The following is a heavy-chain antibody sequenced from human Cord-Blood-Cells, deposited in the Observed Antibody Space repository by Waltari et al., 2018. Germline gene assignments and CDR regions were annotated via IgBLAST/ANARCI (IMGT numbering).Heavy chain of an antibody. J-gene: IGHJ4*02. CDR3: ARGIAVAGTRGFDY. V-gene: IGHV1-3*01. CDR2: INAGNGNT. CDR1: GYTFTSYA. D-gene: IGHD6-19*01. Sequence: QVQLVQSGAEVKKPGASVQVSCKASGYTFTSYAMNWVRHAPGQRLEWMGWINAGNGNTKYSQKFQGRVTITRDTSASTAYMERSSLRSEDTAVYYCARGIAVAGTRGFDYWGQGTLVTVSS.